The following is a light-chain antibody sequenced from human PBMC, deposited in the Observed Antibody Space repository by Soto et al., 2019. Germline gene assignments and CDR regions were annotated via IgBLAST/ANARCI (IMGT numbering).Light chain of an antibody. CDR2: QDD. Sequence: SYELTRPPSVSVSPGQTASISCSGDKLGDKYVCWYQQKPGQSPLLVIYQDDKRPSGIPERFSGSTSGDTATLTVTGTQTMDEADYYCQAWESTTAGGVFGGGTQLTVL. CDR3: QAWESTTAGGV. V-gene: IGLV3-1*01. CDR1: KLGDKY. J-gene: IGLJ2*01.